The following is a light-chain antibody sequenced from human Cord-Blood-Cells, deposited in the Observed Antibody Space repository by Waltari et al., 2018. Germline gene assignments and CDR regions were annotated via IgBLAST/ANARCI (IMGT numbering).Light chain of an antibody. CDR2: AAS. V-gene: IGKV1-9*01. J-gene: IGKJ2*01. Sequence: IQSTHSPSSLSASVGDRVTITYPASQRISSYLAWYQQKPGKAPNLLIYAASTLQSGVPSRFSGSGSGTDFTLTISSLQPEDFATYYCQQLNSYPRTFGQGTKLEIK. CDR1: QRISSY. CDR3: QQLNSYPRT.